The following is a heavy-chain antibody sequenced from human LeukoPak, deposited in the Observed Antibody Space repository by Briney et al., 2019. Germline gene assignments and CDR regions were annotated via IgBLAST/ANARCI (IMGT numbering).Heavy chain of an antibody. CDR3: ARSSSALRDDY. V-gene: IGHV1-2*06. J-gene: IGHJ4*02. CDR2: IHPNSGGK. CDR1: GYTFTAYY. Sequence: ASVRVSCKASGYTFTAYYMHWGRQAPGQGLGWRGRIHPNSGGKNCAQMFQGRGTITRDTAIGTGYMELGRLRSDDTTVYYSARSSSALRDDYWGQGTLVTVSS. D-gene: IGHD6-6*01.